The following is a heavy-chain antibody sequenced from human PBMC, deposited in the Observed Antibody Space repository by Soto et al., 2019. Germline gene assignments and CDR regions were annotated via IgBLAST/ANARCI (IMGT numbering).Heavy chain of an antibody. CDR1: GGSISSYY. CDR2: IYYSGST. J-gene: IGHJ6*03. CDR3: ARVNRDDILTGYYTDYYYYMDV. Sequence: SETLSLTCTVSGGSISSYYWSWIRQPPGKGLEWIGYIYYSGSTNYNPSLKSRVTISVDTSKNQFSLKLSSVTAADTAVYYCARVNRDDILTGYYTDYYYYMDVWGKGTTVTVSS. V-gene: IGHV4-59*08. D-gene: IGHD3-9*01.